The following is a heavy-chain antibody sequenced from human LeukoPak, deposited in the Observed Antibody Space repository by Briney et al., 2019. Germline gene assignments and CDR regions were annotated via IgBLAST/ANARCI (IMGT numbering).Heavy chain of an antibody. CDR1: GGSISSGGYY. Sequence: PSQTLSLTCTVSGGSISSGGYYWSWIRQHPRKGLEWIGYIYYSGSTNYNPSLKSRVTISVDTSKNQFSLKLSSVTAADTAVYYCARGPHPYYYDSRPFDYWGQGTLVTVSS. CDR2: IYYSGST. D-gene: IGHD3-22*01. J-gene: IGHJ4*02. V-gene: IGHV4-31*03. CDR3: ARGPHPYYYDSRPFDY.